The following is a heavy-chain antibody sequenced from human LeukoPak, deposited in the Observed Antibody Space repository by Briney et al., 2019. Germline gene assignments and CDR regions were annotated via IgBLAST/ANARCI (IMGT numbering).Heavy chain of an antibody. CDR3: ARVSYYDSSGYYFLSYVDY. Sequence: GGSLRLSCAASGFTFSSYAMSWVRQAPGKGLEWVSVIYSGGSTYYADSVRGRFTISRDNSKNTLYLQMNSLGAEDTAVYYCARVSYYDSSGYYFLSYVDYWGQGTLVTVSS. CDR1: GFTFSSYA. J-gene: IGHJ4*02. D-gene: IGHD3-22*01. CDR2: IYSGGST. V-gene: IGHV3-53*01.